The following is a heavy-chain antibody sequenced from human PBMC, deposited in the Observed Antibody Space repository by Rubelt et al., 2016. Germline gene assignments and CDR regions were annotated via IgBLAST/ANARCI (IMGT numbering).Heavy chain of an antibody. CDR3: AGSSWYVPDY. D-gene: IGHD6-13*01. Sequence: IYHSGSTYYNPSLKSRVTISVDTSKNQFSLKLSSVTAADTAVYYCAGSSWYVPDYWGQGTLVTVSS. CDR2: IYHSGST. J-gene: IGHJ4*02. V-gene: IGHV4-30-2*04.